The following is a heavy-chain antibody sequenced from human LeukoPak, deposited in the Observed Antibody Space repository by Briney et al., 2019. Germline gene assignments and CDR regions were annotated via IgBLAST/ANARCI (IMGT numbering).Heavy chain of an antibody. CDR1: GFTLSSYG. J-gene: IGHJ4*02. Sequence: GGSLRLSRAASGFTLSSYGMHWVSQAPGKGLEWVAFIRYDGSNKYYADSVKGRFTISRHNSKNTLYLQMNSLRAEDTAVYYCAKGGGAAATHLLDYWGQGTLVTFSS. CDR3: AKGGGAAATHLLDY. V-gene: IGHV3-30*02. D-gene: IGHD6-13*01. CDR2: IRYDGSNK.